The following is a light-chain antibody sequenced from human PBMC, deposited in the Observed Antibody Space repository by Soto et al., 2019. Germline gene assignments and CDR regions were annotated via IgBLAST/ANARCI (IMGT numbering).Light chain of an antibody. J-gene: IGLJ1*01. V-gene: IGLV2-8*01. CDR1: SSDVGGYNF. Sequence: QSVLTQPPSASWSPGQTVTISCTATSSDVGGYNFVSWYQQHPGQAPKLIIYEVSERPSGVPDRFSGSKAGNTAYLTVSGLQADDEADYYCSSYAGSNFNVFGIGTKVTVL. CDR2: EVS. CDR3: SSYAGSNFNV.